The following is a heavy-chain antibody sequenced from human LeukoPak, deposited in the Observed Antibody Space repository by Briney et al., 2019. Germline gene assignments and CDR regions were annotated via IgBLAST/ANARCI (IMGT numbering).Heavy chain of an antibody. J-gene: IGHJ3*02. Sequence: SETLSLTCAVYGGSFSGYYWSWIRQPPGKGLEWIGEINHSGSTNYNPSLKSRVTISVDTSKNQFSLKLSSVTAADTAVYYCARGRVTIFGVVIPRGRAFDIWGQGTVVTVSS. CDR1: GGSFSGYY. V-gene: IGHV4-34*01. CDR3: ARGRVTIFGVVIPRGRAFDI. CDR2: INHSGST. D-gene: IGHD3-3*01.